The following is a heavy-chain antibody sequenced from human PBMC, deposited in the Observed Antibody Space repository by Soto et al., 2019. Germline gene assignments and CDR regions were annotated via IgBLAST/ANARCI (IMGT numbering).Heavy chain of an antibody. CDR2: LYYRFTT. CDR3: PRLLPATLGY. D-gene: IGHD3-10*01. Sequence: SLTLSFTCKVSGGSVTNSTYHWGWIRHTPGKIPEWIATLYYRFTTDYNSALRSRDTMSVDTSKDRFSMTLTSVTLAHTAVYFCPRLLPATLGYWGHATPLTVS. CDR1: GGSVTNSTYH. V-gene: IGHV4-39*02. J-gene: IGHJ1*01.